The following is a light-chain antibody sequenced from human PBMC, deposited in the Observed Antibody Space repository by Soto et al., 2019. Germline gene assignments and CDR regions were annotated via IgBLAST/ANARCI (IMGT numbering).Light chain of an antibody. V-gene: IGLV1-44*01. Sequence: QSVLTQPPSASGTPGQTVTISCSGSASNIGDNAVNLYRHVPGRAPQLLIYSYSLRPSGVPRRFSGSKSGTAGSLAISGLQSEDEAHYYCAAWDDRLKAMLFGGGTKLTVL. CDR3: AAWDDRLKAML. CDR1: ASNIGDNA. CDR2: SYS. J-gene: IGLJ3*02.